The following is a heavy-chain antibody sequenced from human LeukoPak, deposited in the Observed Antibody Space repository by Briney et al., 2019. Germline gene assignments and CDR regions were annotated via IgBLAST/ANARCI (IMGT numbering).Heavy chain of an antibody. CDR3: ARDVEENQFNTIFGVPGDY. Sequence: GASVKVSCKASGSTFPSYGISWVRQAPGQGLEWMGWISPYNGNTNYAQKLQGRVTMTTDTSTSTAYMELRSLRSDDTAVYYCARDVEENQFNTIFGVPGDYWGQGTLVTVSS. V-gene: IGHV1-18*01. CDR2: ISPYNGNT. J-gene: IGHJ4*02. CDR1: GSTFPSYG. D-gene: IGHD3-3*01.